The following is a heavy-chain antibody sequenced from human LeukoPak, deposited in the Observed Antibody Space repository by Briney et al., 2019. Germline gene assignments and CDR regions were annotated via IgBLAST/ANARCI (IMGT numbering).Heavy chain of an antibody. V-gene: IGHV3-53*04. CDR1: GLTVSSNY. CDR3: AREGYDSSGYPRLLDY. J-gene: IGHJ4*02. CDR2: LHAAGGT. D-gene: IGHD3-22*01. Sequence: GGSLRLSCAASGLTVSSNYITWVRQPPGKGLEWVSVLHAAGGTYYADSVKGRLTISRHISKNTVYLQMNSLRAEDTAVYYCAREGYDSSGYPRLLDYWGQGTLVTVSS.